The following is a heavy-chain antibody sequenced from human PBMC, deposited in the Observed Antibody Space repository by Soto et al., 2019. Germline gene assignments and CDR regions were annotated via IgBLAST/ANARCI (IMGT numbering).Heavy chain of an antibody. V-gene: IGHV3-30-3*01. CDR1: GFTFSSYA. D-gene: IGHD2-21*01. CDR3: ARDFPFVGNMGNFGPLTDY. Sequence: QVQLVESGGGVVQPGRSLRLSCAASGFTFSSYAMHWVRQAPGKGLEWVAVISYDGTNKYYADSVKGRFTISRHNSKNTLYLQMNSLRAEDTAVYYCARDFPFVGNMGNFGPLTDYWGQGNLVTVSS. CDR2: ISYDGTNK. J-gene: IGHJ4*02.